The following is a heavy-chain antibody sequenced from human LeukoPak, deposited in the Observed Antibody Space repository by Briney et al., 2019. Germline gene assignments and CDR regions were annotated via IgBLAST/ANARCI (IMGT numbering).Heavy chain of an antibody. D-gene: IGHD3-10*01. J-gene: IGHJ4*02. CDR1: GYTFTSYG. CDR2: ISAYNGNT. Sequence: ASVKVSCKASGYTFTSYGISWVRQAPGQGLEWMGWISAYNGNTNYAQKLQGRVTMTTDTSTSTAYMELRSLRSDDTAVYYCARVAAVHMVRGDWFDYWGQGTLVTVSS. V-gene: IGHV1-18*01. CDR3: ARVAAVHMVRGDWFDY.